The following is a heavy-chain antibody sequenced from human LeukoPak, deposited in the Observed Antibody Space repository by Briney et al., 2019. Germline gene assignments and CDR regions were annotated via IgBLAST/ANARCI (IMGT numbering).Heavy chain of an antibody. V-gene: IGHV3-21*06. D-gene: IGHD1-26*01. CDR3: ARDPYSGNYGAYYYYYMDV. CDR2: ITSSSSYI. Sequence: GGSLRLSCAASGFTFSSYNMNWVRQAPGKGLEWVLPITSSSSYIYYADSVKGRFTISRDNAKNSLYLQMDSLRVEDTAEYYCARDPYSGNYGAYYYYYMDVWGKGTTVTVSS. CDR1: GFTFSSYN. J-gene: IGHJ6*03.